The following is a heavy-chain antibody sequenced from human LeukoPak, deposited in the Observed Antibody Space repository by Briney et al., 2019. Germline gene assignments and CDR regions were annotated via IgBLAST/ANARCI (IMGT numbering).Heavy chain of an antibody. CDR1: GGSISSSSYY. D-gene: IGHD1-26*01. V-gene: IGHV4-39*01. CDR2: IYYSGST. J-gene: IGHJ4*02. CDR3: ASLRERSYYARGFDY. Sequence: PSETLSLTCTVSGGSISSSSYYWGWIRQPPGKGLDWIGSIYYSGSTYYNPSLKSRVTISVDTSKNQFSLKLSSVTAADTAVFYCASLRERSYYARGFDYWGQGTLVTVSS.